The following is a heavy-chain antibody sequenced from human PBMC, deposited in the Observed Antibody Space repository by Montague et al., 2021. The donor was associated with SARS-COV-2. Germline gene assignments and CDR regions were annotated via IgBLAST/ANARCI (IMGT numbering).Heavy chain of an antibody. Sequence: SLRLSCAASGFTFSSYWMSWVRQAPGKGLEWVANIKQDGSEKYYVDSVKGRFTISRDNAKNSLYLQMNSLRAEDTAVYYCARDQGSSWEDYYYYHGMDVWGQGTTVTVSS. CDR3: ARDQGSSWEDYYYYHGMDV. CDR1: GFTFSSYW. D-gene: IGHD6-13*01. V-gene: IGHV3-7*03. CDR2: IKQDGSEK. J-gene: IGHJ6*02.